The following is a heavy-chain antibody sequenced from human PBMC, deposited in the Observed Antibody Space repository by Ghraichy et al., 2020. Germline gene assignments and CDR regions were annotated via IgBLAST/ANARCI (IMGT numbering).Heavy chain of an antibody. D-gene: IGHD1-26*01. CDR3: ARDPPGVGATDH. Sequence: SETLSLTCTVSGGSISSSSYYWGWIRQPPGKGLEWIGSIYYSGSTYYNPSLKSRVTISVDTSKNQFSLKLSSVTAADTAVYYCARDPPGVGATDHWGQGTLVTVSS. CDR1: GGSISSSSYY. CDR2: IYYSGST. J-gene: IGHJ5*02. V-gene: IGHV4-39*07.